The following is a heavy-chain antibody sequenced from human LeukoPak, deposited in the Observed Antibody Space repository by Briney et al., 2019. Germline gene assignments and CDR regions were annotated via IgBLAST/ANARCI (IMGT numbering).Heavy chain of an antibody. CDR1: GGTFSSYA. CDR3: ASVSDYYDSSGYYP. Sequence: ASVKVSCKDSGGTFSSYAISWVRHAPGQGLEWMGRISAYNGNTNYAQKLQGRVTMTTDTSTSTAYMELRSLRSDDTAVYYCASVSDYYDSSGYYPWGQGTLVTVSS. J-gene: IGHJ4*02. V-gene: IGHV1-18*01. D-gene: IGHD3-22*01. CDR2: ISAYNGNT.